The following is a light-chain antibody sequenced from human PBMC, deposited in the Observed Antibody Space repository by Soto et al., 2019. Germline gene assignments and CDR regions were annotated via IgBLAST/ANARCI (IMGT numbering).Light chain of an antibody. V-gene: IGLV2-14*03. CDR2: DVG. J-gene: IGLJ1*01. Sequence: QSVLTQPASVSGSPGQSITISCTGTHSDIGNYNYVSWYQHLPGKALKLMVYDVGSRPSGVSSLFSGSKSGNTASLAISGLQAEDEADYYCNSYREDHPRFYVFGTGTKVTVL. CDR3: NSYREDHPRFYV. CDR1: HSDIGNYNY.